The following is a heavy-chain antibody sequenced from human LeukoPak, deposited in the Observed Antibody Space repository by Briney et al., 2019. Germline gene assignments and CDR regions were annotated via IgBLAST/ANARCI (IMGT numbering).Heavy chain of an antibody. CDR1: GYTFTGYY. J-gene: IGHJ4*02. D-gene: IGHD3-22*01. Sequence: LVASVKVSCKASGYTFTGYYMHWVRQAPGQGLEWMGWINPNSGGTNYAQKFQGRVTMTRDTSISTAYMELSRLRSDDTAVYYCARDDRYYYDSSGYYSYFDYWGQGTLVTVSS. V-gene: IGHV1-2*03. CDR2: INPNSGGT. CDR3: ARDDRYYYDSSGYYSYFDY.